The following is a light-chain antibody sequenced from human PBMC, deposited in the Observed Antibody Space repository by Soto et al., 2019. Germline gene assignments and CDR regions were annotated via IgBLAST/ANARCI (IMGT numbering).Light chain of an antibody. J-gene: IGLJ2*01. CDR2: LERSGTY. Sequence: QSVLTQSSSASASLGSSVKLTCTLSSGHSSHTIAWHQQQPEKAPRYLMKLERSGTYDKGSGIPDRFSGSSSGADRYLTISNLQFEDEADYYCETWDSNTWVFGGGTKLTVL. CDR3: ETWDSNTWV. CDR1: SGHSSHT. V-gene: IGLV4-60*02.